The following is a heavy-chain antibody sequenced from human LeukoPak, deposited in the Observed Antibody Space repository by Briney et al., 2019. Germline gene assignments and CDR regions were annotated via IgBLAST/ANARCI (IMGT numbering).Heavy chain of an antibody. Sequence: PSETLSLTCAVSGGSLSSDGYSWSWIRQPPGKGLEWIGYIYYSGSTYYNPSLKSRVTISVDRSKTQFSLKLSSVTAADTAVYYCARERSTYAGAPENWFDPWGQGILVTVSS. CDR3: ARERSTYAGAPENWFDP. D-gene: IGHD2-2*01. CDR1: GGSLSSDGYS. J-gene: IGHJ5*02. V-gene: IGHV4-30-2*01. CDR2: IYYSGST.